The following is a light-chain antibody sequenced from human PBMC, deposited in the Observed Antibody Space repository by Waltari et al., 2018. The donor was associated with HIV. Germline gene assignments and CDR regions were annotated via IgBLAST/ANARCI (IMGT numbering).Light chain of an antibody. V-gene: IGLV3-19*01. J-gene: IGLJ2*01. CDR3: NSRDSSGNHVV. CDR1: SLRSYY. CDR2: GKN. Sequence: SSELTQDPAVSVALGQTVRITCQGDSLRSYYASWYQQKQGQAPVLVIYGKNNRPSGIPDRFSGCSSGNTASLTITGAQAEDEADYYCNSRDSSGNHVVFGGGTKLTVL.